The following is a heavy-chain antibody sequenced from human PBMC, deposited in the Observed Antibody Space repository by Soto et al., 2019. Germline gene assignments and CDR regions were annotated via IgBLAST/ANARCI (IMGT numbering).Heavy chain of an antibody. V-gene: IGHV3-66*01. CDR2: IYSNGNT. CDR3: ARCAAHVDY. CDR1: GFTVSSNY. J-gene: IGHJ4*02. Sequence: EVQLVESGGGLVQPGGSLRLSCVVSGFTVSSNYISWVRQAAGKGLEWVSSIYSNGNTHYADSVKGRFIISRDNSKNTLYLQMNSLRDEDTAVYYCARCAAHVDYWGQGTLVTVSS. D-gene: IGHD6-13*01.